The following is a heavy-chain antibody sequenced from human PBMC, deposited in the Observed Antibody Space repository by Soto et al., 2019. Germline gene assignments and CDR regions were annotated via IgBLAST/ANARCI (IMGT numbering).Heavy chain of an antibody. CDR2: ISSSSSCI. J-gene: IGHJ6*02. CDR1: GFTFSSYN. CDR3: ARVVDYYDPYYYYGMDV. V-gene: IGHV3-21*01. Sequence: PGGSLRLSCAASGFTFSSYNMNWVRQAPGKGLEWVSSISSSSSCISYADSVKGRLTISRDNAKNSLYLQMNSLRAEDTAVYYCARVVDYYDPYYYYGMDVWGQGTTVTVSS. D-gene: IGHD3-22*01.